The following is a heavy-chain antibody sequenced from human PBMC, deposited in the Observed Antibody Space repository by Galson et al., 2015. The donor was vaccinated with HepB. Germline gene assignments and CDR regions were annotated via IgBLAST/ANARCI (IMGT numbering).Heavy chain of an antibody. CDR2: IIPILGIA. Sequence: SVKVSCKASGGTFSSYTISWVRQAPGQGLEWMGRIIPILGIANYAQKFQGRVTITADKSTSTAYMELSSLRSEDTAVYYCARDTDDYYDSPPPWGQGTLVTVSS. J-gene: IGHJ5*02. D-gene: IGHD3-22*01. V-gene: IGHV1-69*04. CDR3: ARDTDDYYDSPPP. CDR1: GGTFSSYT.